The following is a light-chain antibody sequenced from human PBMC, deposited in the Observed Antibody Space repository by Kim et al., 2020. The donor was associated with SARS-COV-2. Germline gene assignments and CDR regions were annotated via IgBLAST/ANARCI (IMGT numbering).Light chain of an antibody. CDR3: SSYIRGSTNYV. CDR1: SSDVGGYKY. V-gene: IGLV2-14*01. Sequence: HSITISCPGTSSDVGGYKYVSWYQQHPGKAPKLVIYEVSNRPSGVSNRFSGSKSGNTASLTISGLQAEDEADYYCSSYIRGSTNYVFGSGTKVTVL. J-gene: IGLJ1*01. CDR2: EVS.